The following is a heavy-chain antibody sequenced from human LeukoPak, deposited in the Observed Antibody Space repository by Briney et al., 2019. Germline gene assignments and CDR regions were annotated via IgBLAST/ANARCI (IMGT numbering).Heavy chain of an antibody. V-gene: IGHV4-59*08. J-gene: IGHJ4*02. Sequence: SETLSLTCTVSGGSISSYYWSWIRQPPGKGLEWIGYIYYSGSTNYNPSLKSRVTISVDTSKNQFSLKLSSVTAADTAVYYCARHHKISPFGYWGQGTLVTVSS. CDR2: IYYSGST. CDR3: ARHHKISPFGY. CDR1: GGSISSYY.